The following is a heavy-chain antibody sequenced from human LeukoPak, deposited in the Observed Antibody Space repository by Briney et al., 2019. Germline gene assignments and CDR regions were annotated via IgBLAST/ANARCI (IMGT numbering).Heavy chain of an antibody. J-gene: IGHJ4*02. V-gene: IGHV3-11*04. CDR2: ISDTSQTI. CDR1: GFTFGDYA. CDR3: SRRGWGSYSQDH. D-gene: IGHD3-16*01. Sequence: GGSLRLSCTASGFTFGDYAMTWIRQAPGKGLEWLSYISDTSQTIYYADSVRGRFTVSRDNARRSLFLQMNSLRVDDTAVYYCSRRGWGSYSQDHWGQGTLVTVSA.